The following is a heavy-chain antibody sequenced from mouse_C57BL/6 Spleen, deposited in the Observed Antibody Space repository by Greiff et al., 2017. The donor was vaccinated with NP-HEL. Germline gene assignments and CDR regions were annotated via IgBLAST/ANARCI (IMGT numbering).Heavy chain of an antibody. CDR2: INPNNGGT. J-gene: IGHJ4*01. V-gene: IGHV1-22*01. CDR1: GYTFTDYN. Sequence: DVQLQESGPELVKPGASVKMSCKASGYTFTDYNMHWVKQSHGKSLEWIGYINPNNGGTSYNQKFKGKATLTVNKSSSTAYMELRSLTSEDSAVYYCARDGSSSHYYAMDYWGQGTSVTVSS. CDR3: ARDGSSSHYYAMDY. D-gene: IGHD1-1*01.